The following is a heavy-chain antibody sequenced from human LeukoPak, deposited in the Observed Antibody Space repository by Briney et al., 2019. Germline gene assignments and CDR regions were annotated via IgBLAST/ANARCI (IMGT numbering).Heavy chain of an antibody. CDR3: ARDTLGEGEDANYAVYYFDY. CDR2: ISSSSTYI. Sequence: GGSLRLSCAASGFTFSTYSMNWVRQAPGKGLEWVSSISSSSTYIYYADSVKGRFTISRDNAKNSLYLQMNSLRAEDTAVYYCARDTLGEGEDANYAVYYFDYWGQGTPVTVSS. D-gene: IGHD4/OR15-4a*01. CDR1: GFTFSTYS. J-gene: IGHJ4*02. V-gene: IGHV3-21*01.